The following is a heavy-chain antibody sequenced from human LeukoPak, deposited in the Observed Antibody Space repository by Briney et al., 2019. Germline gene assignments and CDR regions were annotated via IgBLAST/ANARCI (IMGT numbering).Heavy chain of an antibody. CDR2: IRKAGGGT. CDR3: AKRGVVIRGLHAIGLHTEAYYFDS. CDR1: GIKLSNYG. D-gene: IGHD3-10*01. Sequence: GGSLRLSCVVSGIKLSNYGMSWVRQAPGKGLEWVSGIRKAGGGTKYADSVKGRFTISRDNSKNTLYLQMNSLRAEDTAVYFCAKRGVVIRGLHAIGLHTEAYYFDSWGQGILVTVSS. V-gene: IGHV3-23*01. J-gene: IGHJ4*02.